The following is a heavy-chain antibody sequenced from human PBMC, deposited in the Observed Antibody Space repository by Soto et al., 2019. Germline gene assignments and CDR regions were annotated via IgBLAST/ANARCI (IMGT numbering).Heavy chain of an antibody. V-gene: IGHV4-34*01. J-gene: IGHJ5*02. CDR1: GGSFSGYY. D-gene: IGHD2-2*02. CDR3: ARGRPNCSSTSCYRGGNWFEP. Sequence: SETLSLTCAVYGGSFSGYYWSWIRQPPGKGLEWIGEINHSGSTNYNPSLKSRVTISVDTSKNQFSLKLSSVTAADTAVYYCARGRPNCSSTSCYRGGNWFEPWGQGTLVT. CDR2: INHSGST.